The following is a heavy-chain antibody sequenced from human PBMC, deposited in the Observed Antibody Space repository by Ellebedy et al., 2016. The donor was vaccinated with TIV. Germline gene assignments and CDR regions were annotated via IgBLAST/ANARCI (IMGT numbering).Heavy chain of an antibody. CDR3: ARLLGEMGNYHGMDV. V-gene: IGHV3-23*01. CDR1: GGSISRSS. D-gene: IGHD3-10*01. J-gene: IGHJ6*02. CDR2: ISGSGGST. Sequence: PSETLSLTCSVSGGSISRSSFYWGWIRQDPGKGLEWVSTISGSGGSTRYADSVKGRFTISRDNSKNTLYLQMNSLRGEDTAVYYCARLLGEMGNYHGMDVWGQGTTVTVSS.